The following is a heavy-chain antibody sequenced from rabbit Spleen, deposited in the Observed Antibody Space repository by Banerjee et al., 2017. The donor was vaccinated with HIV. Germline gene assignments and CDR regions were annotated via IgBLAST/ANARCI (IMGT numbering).Heavy chain of an antibody. CDR3: ARDLVAVIGWNFNL. V-gene: IGHV1S45*01. D-gene: IGHD1-1*01. J-gene: IGHJ4*01. CDR1: GFSFSNKAV. Sequence: QEQLVESGGGLVKPEGSLKLSCTASGFSFSNKAVVCWVRQAPGKGLEWIACINAVTGKAVYASWAKGRFTFSKTSSTTVTLQMTSLTAADTATYFCARDLVAVIGWNFNLWGPGTLVTVS. CDR2: INAVTGKA.